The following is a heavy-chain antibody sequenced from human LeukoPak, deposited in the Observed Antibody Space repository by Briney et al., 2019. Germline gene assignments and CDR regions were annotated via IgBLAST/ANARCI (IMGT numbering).Heavy chain of an antibody. CDR3: AREARTRATQYYYYYYMDV. Sequence: SETLSLTCAVSGGSIGASINSPNWWSWVRQPPEKGLEWIGEIFHSGSTNYNPSLKSRVTMSVDKSKNQFSLKLSSVTAADTAVYYCAREARTRATQYYYYYYMDVWGKGTTVTVSS. CDR1: GGSIGASINSPNW. CDR2: IFHSGST. J-gene: IGHJ6*03. D-gene: IGHD5-12*01. V-gene: IGHV4-4*02.